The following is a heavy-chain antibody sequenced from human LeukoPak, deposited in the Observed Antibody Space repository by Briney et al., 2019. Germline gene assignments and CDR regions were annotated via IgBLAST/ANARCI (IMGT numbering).Heavy chain of an antibody. V-gene: IGHV3-7*01. D-gene: IGHD6-25*01. Sequence: GGSLRLSCAASGFTFSSYWMSRVRQAPGKGLEWVANIKQDGSEKYYVDSVKGRFTISRDNAKNSLYLQMNSLRAEDTAVYYCARRDRAAVAPVFDFWGQGALVIVSS. CDR3: ARRDRAAVAPVFDF. CDR2: IKQDGSEK. J-gene: IGHJ4*02. CDR1: GFTFSSYW.